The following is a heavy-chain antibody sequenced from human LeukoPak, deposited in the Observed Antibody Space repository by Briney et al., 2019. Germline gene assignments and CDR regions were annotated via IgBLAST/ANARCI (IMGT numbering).Heavy chain of an antibody. CDR2: IYYSGST. Sequence: SETLSLTCTVSGGSISSHYWSWIRQPPGKGLEWIGYIYYSGSTNYNPSLKSRVTISVDTSKNQFSLKLSSVTAADTAVYYCARLGAVPAAYFDYWGQGTLVTVSS. CDR3: ARLGAVPAAYFDY. CDR1: GGSISSHY. D-gene: IGHD2-2*01. J-gene: IGHJ4*02. V-gene: IGHV4-59*11.